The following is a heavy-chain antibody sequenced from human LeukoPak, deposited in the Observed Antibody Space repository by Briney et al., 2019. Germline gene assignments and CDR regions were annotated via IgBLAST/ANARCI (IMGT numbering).Heavy chain of an antibody. J-gene: IGHJ5*02. D-gene: IGHD3-3*01. V-gene: IGHV4-38-2*02. Sequence: PSETLSLTCIVSGASISSRYYWAWIRQPPGKGLECIGNFYHSGTAYYNPSLESRATIFVDTSKNQSSLVLKSVTATDTAVYYCVWGRFSTSSNWFDPWGQGTLVTVSS. CDR1: GASISSRYY. CDR3: VWGRFSTSSNWFDP. CDR2: FYHSGTA.